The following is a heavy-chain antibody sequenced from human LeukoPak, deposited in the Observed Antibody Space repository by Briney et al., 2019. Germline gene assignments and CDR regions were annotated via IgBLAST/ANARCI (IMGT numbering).Heavy chain of an antibody. CDR3: ARELRLFYYYYMDV. CDR2: IDWDDVK. CDR1: GFSLSTSGMR. V-gene: IGHV2-70*04. Sequence: SGPALVKPTQTLTLTCTFSGFSLSTSGMRVSWIRQPPGKALEWLARIDWDDVKFYSTSLKTRLTISKDTSKNQVVLTMTNMDPVDTATYYCARELRLFYYYYMDVWGKGTTVTVSS. J-gene: IGHJ6*03. D-gene: IGHD1-26*01.